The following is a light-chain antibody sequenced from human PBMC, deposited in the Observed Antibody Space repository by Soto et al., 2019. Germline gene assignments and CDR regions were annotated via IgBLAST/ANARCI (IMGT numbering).Light chain of an antibody. J-gene: IGKJ5*01. V-gene: IGKV3-20*01. CDR2: DTS. CDR3: QQYGNSPIT. CDR1: QTVSNK. Sequence: EIVLTQSPATLSSSPGERATLSCRASQTVSNKLAWYQHKPGQAPRLLIYDTSSRATGIPDRFSGSGSGTDFTLTISRLEPEDFAVYYCQQYGNSPITFGQGTRLEIK.